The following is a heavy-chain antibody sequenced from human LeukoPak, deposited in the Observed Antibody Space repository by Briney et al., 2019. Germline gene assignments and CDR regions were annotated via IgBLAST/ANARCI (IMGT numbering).Heavy chain of an antibody. Sequence: PGGSLRLSCTASGCTLADYAMHWVRQAPGKGLEWVAGISWESGSIGYADSVNGRFTISRDNAKKSLYLQMNSLRAQDTALYYCAKSTRLRQGLTSYYYYYGIDDWGQGTTVTVSS. CDR3: AKSTRLRQGLTSYYYYYGIDD. CDR2: ISWESGSI. V-gene: IGHV3-9*01. J-gene: IGHJ6*02. CDR1: GCTLADYA. D-gene: IGHD6-19*01.